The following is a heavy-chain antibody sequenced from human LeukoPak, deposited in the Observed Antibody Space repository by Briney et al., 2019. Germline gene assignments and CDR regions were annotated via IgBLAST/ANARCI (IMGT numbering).Heavy chain of an antibody. CDR1: GGSISSGGYS. D-gene: IGHD3-22*01. Sequence: SETLSLTCAVSGGSISSGGYSWSWIRQPPGKGLEWIGYIYHSGSTYYNPSLKSRVTISVDRSKNQFSLKLSSVTAADTAVYYCARGQNYYDSSGYPPYYFDYWGQGTLVTVSS. CDR3: ARGQNYYDSSGYPPYYFDY. V-gene: IGHV4-30-2*01. CDR2: IYHSGST. J-gene: IGHJ4*02.